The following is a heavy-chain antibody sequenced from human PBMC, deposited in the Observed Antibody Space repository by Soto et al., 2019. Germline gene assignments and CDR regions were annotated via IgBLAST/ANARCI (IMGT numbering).Heavy chain of an antibody. CDR1: GFTFSSYA. CDR2: ISYDGSNK. CDR3: ARDLRESMDV. V-gene: IGHV3-30-3*01. Sequence: SGGSLRLSCAASGFTFSSYAMHWVRQAPGKGLEWVAVISYDGSNKYYADSVKGRFTISRDNSKNTLYLQMNSLRAEDTAVYYCARDLRESMDVWGQGTTVTVSS. J-gene: IGHJ6*02.